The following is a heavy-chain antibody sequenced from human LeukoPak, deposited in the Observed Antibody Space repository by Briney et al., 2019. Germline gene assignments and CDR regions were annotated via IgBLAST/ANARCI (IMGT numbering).Heavy chain of an antibody. CDR3: ARDRGRAFDI. D-gene: IGHD3-10*01. CDR1: GYSISSGYY. V-gene: IGHV4-38-2*02. Sequence: SETLSLTCTVSGYSISSGYYWGWIRQPPGKGLEWIGSIYHSGSTYYNPSLKSRVTISVDTSKNQFSLKLSSVTAADTAVYYCARDRGRAFDIWGQGTMVTVSS. J-gene: IGHJ3*02. CDR2: IYHSGST.